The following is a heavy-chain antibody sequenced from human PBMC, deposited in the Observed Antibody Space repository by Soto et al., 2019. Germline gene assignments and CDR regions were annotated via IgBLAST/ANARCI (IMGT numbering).Heavy chain of an antibody. CDR2: INAGNGNT. CDR1: GYTFTNYA. Sequence: ASVKVSCKASGYTFTNYAMQWVRQAPGQRLEWMGWINAGNGNTKYSQMFQGRVTITRDTSASTAYMELSSLRSEDTAVYYCARDKDYSSIWGSFFDCWGQGILVTVSS. J-gene: IGHJ4*02. D-gene: IGHD3-16*01. V-gene: IGHV1-3*01. CDR3: ARDKDYSSIWGSFFDC.